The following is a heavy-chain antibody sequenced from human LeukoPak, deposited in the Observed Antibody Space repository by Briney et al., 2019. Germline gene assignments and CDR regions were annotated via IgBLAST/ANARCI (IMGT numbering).Heavy chain of an antibody. J-gene: IGHJ4*02. V-gene: IGHV3-7*01. Sequence: GGSLRLSCAASGFSFSSYWMSWVRQGPGEGYWWVSNIKENGSEKYYGDSVKGGFTISRDNAKNSLYLQMNSLRAEDTAVYYCARVRGIAVAGTASIYFDYWGRGTLVTVSS. D-gene: IGHD6-19*01. CDR2: IKENGSEK. CDR1: GFSFSSYW. CDR3: ARVRGIAVAGTASIYFDY.